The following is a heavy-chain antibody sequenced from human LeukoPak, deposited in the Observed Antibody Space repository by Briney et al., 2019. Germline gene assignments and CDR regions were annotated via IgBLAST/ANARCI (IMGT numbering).Heavy chain of an antibody. D-gene: IGHD2-2*01. CDR3: ATHCSSISCSLATFDI. CDR1: GFTFSTYA. V-gene: IGHV3-30*04. J-gene: IGHJ3*02. Sequence: GGSLRLSCAASGFTFSTYAMHWVRQAPGKGLEWVAVISYDGSSKYYADSVKGRFTISRDNSKNTLYLQMNSLRAEDTAVYYCATHCSSISCSLATFDIWGQGTMVTVSS. CDR2: ISYDGSSK.